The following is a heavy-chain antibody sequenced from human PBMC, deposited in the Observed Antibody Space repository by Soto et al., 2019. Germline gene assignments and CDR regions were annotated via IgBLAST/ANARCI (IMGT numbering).Heavy chain of an antibody. Sequence: EVQLVESGGGLVKPGGSLRLSCAASGFTFSNAWMNWVRQAPGKGLEWVGRIKSKTDGGTTDYAAPVKGRVTISRDDSNNTLYLQMKSLKTEDTAVYYCISDSSSWSPNSFDYWGQGTLVTVSS. CDR3: ISDSSSWSPNSFDY. V-gene: IGHV3-15*07. J-gene: IGHJ4*02. CDR1: GFTFSNAW. D-gene: IGHD6-13*01. CDR2: IKSKTDGGTT.